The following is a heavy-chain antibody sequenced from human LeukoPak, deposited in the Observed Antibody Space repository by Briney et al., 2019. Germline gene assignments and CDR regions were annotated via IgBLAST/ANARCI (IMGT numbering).Heavy chain of an antibody. CDR1: GGSISSYY. V-gene: IGHV4-59*01. J-gene: IGHJ4*02. D-gene: IGHD6-13*01. CDR3: ARARDSSSWAYYFDY. CDR2: IYYSGST. Sequence: SETLSLTCTVSGGSISSYYWSWIRQPPGKGLEWIGYIYYSGSTNYNPSLKSRVTISVDTSKNQFSLKLSSVTAADAAVYYCARARDSSSWAYYFDYWGQGTLVTVSS.